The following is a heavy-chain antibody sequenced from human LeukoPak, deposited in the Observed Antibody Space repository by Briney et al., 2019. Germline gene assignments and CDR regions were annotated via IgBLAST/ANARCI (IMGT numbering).Heavy chain of an antibody. D-gene: IGHD2-2*01. CDR1: GFTFSYSW. Sequence: GGSLRLSCAASGFTFSYSWMHWVRQAPGRGLVWVSRINTDGSSTSYADSVKGRFTISRDNAKNTLYLQMNSLRAEDTALYYCAKDEGGSSWPNFDYWGRGALVTVSS. CDR2: INTDGSST. CDR3: AKDEGGSSWPNFDY. V-gene: IGHV3-74*01. J-gene: IGHJ4*02.